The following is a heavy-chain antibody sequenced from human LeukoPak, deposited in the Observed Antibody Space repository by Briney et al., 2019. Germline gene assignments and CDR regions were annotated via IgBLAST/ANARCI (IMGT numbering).Heavy chain of an antibody. J-gene: IGHJ4*02. V-gene: IGHV1-46*01. CDR2: INPSGGST. CDR3: ASGATLNSPSTY. Sequence: GASVKVSCKASGYRFTNYGISWVRQAPGQGLEWMGIINPSGGSTSYAQKFQGRVTMTRDMSTSTVYMELSSLRSEDTAVYYCASGATLNSPSTYWGQGTLVTVSS. CDR1: GYRFTNYG. D-gene: IGHD1-26*01.